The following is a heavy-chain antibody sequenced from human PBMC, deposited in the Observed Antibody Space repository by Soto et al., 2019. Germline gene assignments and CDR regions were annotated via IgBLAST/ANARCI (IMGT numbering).Heavy chain of an antibody. Sequence: PGGSLRLSCAASGFTLSSYAMSWVRQAPGKGLEWVSVISISGGSTHYADSVKGRFTISRDNSKNTLYVQMNSLRAEDTAVYYCARSQVIYSDWVPRLNFDYWGQGTLVTVSS. V-gene: IGHV3-23*01. CDR1: GFTLSSYA. CDR3: ARSQVIYSDWVPRLNFDY. D-gene: IGHD3-9*01. J-gene: IGHJ4*02. CDR2: ISISGGST.